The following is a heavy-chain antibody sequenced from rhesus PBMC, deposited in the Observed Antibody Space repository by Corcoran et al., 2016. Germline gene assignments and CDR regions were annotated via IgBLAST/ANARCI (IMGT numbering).Heavy chain of an antibody. Sequence: QVQLQESGPGLVKPSETLSLTCAVSGGSISGGYGWGWIRQPPGKGLAWIGSIYSSSGNTYYNPSLKSWVPISTDTSKNQFSLKLSSVTAADTAVYYCARDEAEYCTGSGCYFDYWGQGVLVTVSS. D-gene: IGHD2-21*01. V-gene: IGHV4S7*01. CDR3: ARDEAEYCTGSGCYFDY. CDR2: IYSSSGNT. J-gene: IGHJ4*01. CDR1: GGSISGGYG.